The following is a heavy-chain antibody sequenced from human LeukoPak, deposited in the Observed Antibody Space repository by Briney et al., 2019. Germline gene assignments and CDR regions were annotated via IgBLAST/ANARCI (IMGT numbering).Heavy chain of an antibody. Sequence: SETLSLTCAVSGYSISNNYYWVWIRQPPGRGLEWIGSLYHSDSAYYNTSLRSRVSMSVDTSKNQFSLTLSFVTAADTAVYYCARQHDSYYYYYIDAWGSGTTVTVSS. J-gene: IGHJ6*03. CDR2: LYHSDSA. V-gene: IGHV4-38-2*01. CDR1: GYSISNNYY. CDR3: ARQHDSYYYYYIDA.